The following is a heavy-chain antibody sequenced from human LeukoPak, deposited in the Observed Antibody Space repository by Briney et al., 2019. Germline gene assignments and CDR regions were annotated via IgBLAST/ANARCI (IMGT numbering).Heavy chain of an antibody. Sequence: PGGTLRLSCAASGFTFSSYGMSWVRQAPGKGLEWVAVISYDGSNKYYADSVKGRFTISRDNSKNTLYLQMNSLRAEDTAVYYCARDWSSGYWYFDLWGRGTLVTVSS. CDR2: ISYDGSNK. CDR3: ARDWSSGYWYFDL. D-gene: IGHD6-19*01. CDR1: GFTFSSYG. J-gene: IGHJ2*01. V-gene: IGHV3-30*03.